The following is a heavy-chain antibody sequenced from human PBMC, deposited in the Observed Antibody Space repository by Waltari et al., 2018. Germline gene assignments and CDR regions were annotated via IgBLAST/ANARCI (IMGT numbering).Heavy chain of an antibody. CDR3: ASSTGESYYYGSGSYYTYYMDV. D-gene: IGHD3-10*01. Sequence: QLQLQESGPGLVKPSETLSLTCTVSGGSISSSSYYWGWIRQPPGTGLEGIGSIYYRGSTYYNPSLKSRVTISVDTSKNQFSLKLSSVTAADTAVYYCASSTGESYYYGSGSYYTYYMDVWGKGTTVTVSS. CDR2: IYYRGST. V-gene: IGHV4-39*01. CDR1: GGSISSSSYY. J-gene: IGHJ6*03.